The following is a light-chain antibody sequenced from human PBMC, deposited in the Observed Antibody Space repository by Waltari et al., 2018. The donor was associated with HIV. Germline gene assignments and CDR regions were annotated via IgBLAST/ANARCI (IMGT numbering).Light chain of an antibody. J-gene: IGLJ2*01. CDR2: DVS. V-gene: IGLV2-14*01. Sequence: QSARTQPASASGSPGQSLTISCPGTSSAVGGYTYVSWSQQHPGKAPKLMIYDVSYRPSGVSNRFSGSKSGNTASLTISGLQAEDEADYYCSSYTSSSTLYVVFGGGTKLTVL. CDR1: SSAVGGYTY. CDR3: SSYTSSSTLYVV.